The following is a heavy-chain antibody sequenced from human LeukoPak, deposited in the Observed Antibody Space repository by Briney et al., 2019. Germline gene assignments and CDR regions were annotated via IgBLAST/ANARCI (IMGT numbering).Heavy chain of an antibody. Sequence: GGSLRLSCAASGFAFSDYYMSWIRQAPGKGLEYISHISSTSSYTNYADSVKDRFTISRDNAEISLYLQMNSLRAEDTAVYYCAGGMYSGYVCPYWGQGTLVTVSS. CDR1: GFAFSDYY. CDR3: AGGMYSGYVCPY. V-gene: IGHV3-11*06. J-gene: IGHJ4*02. D-gene: IGHD5-12*01. CDR2: ISSTSSYT.